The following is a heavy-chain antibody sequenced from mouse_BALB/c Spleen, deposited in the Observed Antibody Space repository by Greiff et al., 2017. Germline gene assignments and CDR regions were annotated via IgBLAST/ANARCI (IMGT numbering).Heavy chain of an antibody. CDR3: ARRWDYGGFAY. V-gene: IGHV5-6-5*01. CDR2: ISSGGST. D-gene: IGHD2-4*01. Sequence: EVKLMESGGGLVKPGGSLKLSCAASGFTFSSYAMSWVRQTPEKRLEWVASISSGGSTYYPDSVKGRFTISRDNARNILYLQMSSLRSEDTAMYYCARRWDYGGFAYWGQGTLVTVSA. CDR1: GFTFSSYA. J-gene: IGHJ3*01.